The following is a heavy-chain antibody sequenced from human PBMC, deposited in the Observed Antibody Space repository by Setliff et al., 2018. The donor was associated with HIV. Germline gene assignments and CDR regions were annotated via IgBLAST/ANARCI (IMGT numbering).Heavy chain of an antibody. CDR3: ARAPSTMIVVVNHLPLAAFAL. J-gene: IGHJ3*01. D-gene: IGHD3-22*01. Sequence: SETLSLTCTVSGDSISSYYWSWIRQPPGKGLEWIGYIYYSGSSNYNPSLKSRVTISVDTSKNKLSLKMTSVTAADTAVYYCARAPSTMIVVVNHLPLAAFALWGQGTMVTVPS. CDR2: IYYSGSS. V-gene: IGHV4-59*01. CDR1: GDSISSYY.